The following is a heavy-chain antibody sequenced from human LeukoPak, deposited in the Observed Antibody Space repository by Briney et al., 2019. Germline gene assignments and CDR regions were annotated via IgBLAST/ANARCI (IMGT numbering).Heavy chain of an antibody. D-gene: IGHD3-3*01. J-gene: IGHJ6*02. CDR2: IIPIFGTA. CDR3: ARSPTIYYGMDV. V-gene: IGHV1-69*13. Sequence: SVKVSCKASGSTFSSYAISWVRQAPGQGLEWMGGIIPIFGTANYAQKFQGRVTITADESTSTAYMELSSLRSEDTAVYYCARSPTIYYGMDVWGQGTTVTVSS. CDR1: GSTFSSYA.